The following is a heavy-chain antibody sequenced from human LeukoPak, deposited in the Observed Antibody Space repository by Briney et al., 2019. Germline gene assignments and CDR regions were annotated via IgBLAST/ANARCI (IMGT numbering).Heavy chain of an antibody. D-gene: IGHD3-16*02. V-gene: IGHV3-48*01. Sequence: GGSLRLSCAASGFTFGSYSMNWVRQAPGKGLEWISYISGSSSAIYYADSVKGRFTISKDNAKNSLYLQMNSLRAEDTAVYYCARRYFDIWGQGTSVTVS. CDR1: GFTFGSYS. CDR2: ISGSSSAI. J-gene: IGHJ3*02. CDR3: ARRYFDI.